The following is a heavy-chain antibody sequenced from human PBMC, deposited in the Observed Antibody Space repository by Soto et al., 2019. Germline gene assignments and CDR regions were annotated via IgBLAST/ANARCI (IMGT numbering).Heavy chain of an antibody. CDR1: GFTFSSYG. CDR2: ISYDGSNK. D-gene: IGHD6-19*01. V-gene: IGHV3-30*03. Sequence: QVQLVESGGGVVQPGRSLRLSCAASGFTFSSYGMHWVRQAPGKGLEWVAVISYDGSNKYYADSVKGRFTISRDNSKNTLYLQMNSLRAEDTAVYYCSSGWYVAQRLGPSHYWGQGTLVTVSS. CDR3: SSGWYVAQRLGPSHY. J-gene: IGHJ4*02.